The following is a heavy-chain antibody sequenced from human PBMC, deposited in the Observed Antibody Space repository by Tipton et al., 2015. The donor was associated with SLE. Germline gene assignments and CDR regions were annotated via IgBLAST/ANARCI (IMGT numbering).Heavy chain of an antibody. CDR3: ATEGLLFKVLRFLEWFDAGWFDP. Sequence: TLSLTCTVSGGSISSSSYYWGWIRQPPGKGLEWIGSIYYSGSTYYNPSLKSRVTISVDTSKNQFSLKLTSVTAADTAVYYCATEGLLFKVLRFLEWFDAGWFDPWGQGTLVTVSS. D-gene: IGHD3-3*01. CDR2: IYYSGST. CDR1: GGSISSSSYY. V-gene: IGHV4-39*01. J-gene: IGHJ5*02.